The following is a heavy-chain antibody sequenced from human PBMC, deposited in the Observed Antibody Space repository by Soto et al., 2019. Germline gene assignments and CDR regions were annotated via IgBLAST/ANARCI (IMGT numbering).Heavy chain of an antibody. Sequence: QVQLQESGPGLVKPSGTLSLTCAVSGGSISSSNWWSWVRQPPGKGLERIGEIYHSGSTNYNPSLKSGVTTSVDKSKNQFSLKLSSVTGADTVVYYCARVRTAMALSSGMDVWGQGTTVTVSS. D-gene: IGHD5-18*01. CDR3: ARVRTAMALSSGMDV. CDR2: IYHSGST. J-gene: IGHJ6*02. V-gene: IGHV4-4*02. CDR1: GGSISSSNW.